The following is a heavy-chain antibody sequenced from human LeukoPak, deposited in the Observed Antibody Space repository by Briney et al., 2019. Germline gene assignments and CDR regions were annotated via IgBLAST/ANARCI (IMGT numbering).Heavy chain of an antibody. Sequence: PSETLSLTCTVSGGSISGYYWSWIRQPPGKGLEWIGYIHYSGSTNYNPSLKSRVALSVDTSKNQISLSLTSVTAADTAMYFCARGRCELPLWGQGTLVTVSS. CDR3: ARGRCELPL. CDR2: IHYSGST. CDR1: GGSISGYY. V-gene: IGHV4-59*01. J-gene: IGHJ4*02. D-gene: IGHD1-26*01.